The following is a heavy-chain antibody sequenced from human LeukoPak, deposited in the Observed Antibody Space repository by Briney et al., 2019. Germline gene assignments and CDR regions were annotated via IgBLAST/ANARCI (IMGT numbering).Heavy chain of an antibody. J-gene: IGHJ4*02. CDR3: ARGPTFGGVRDRNFDY. V-gene: IGHV1-18*01. Sequence: GASVKVSCKASGYTFINYGISWVRQAPGQGLEWMGWISAYNGNTNSAQKPQGRVTVTTDTSTSTAYMELRSLRSDDTAVYYCARGPTFGGVRDRNFDYWGQGTLVTVSS. CDR1: GYTFINYG. D-gene: IGHD3-16*01. CDR2: ISAYNGNT.